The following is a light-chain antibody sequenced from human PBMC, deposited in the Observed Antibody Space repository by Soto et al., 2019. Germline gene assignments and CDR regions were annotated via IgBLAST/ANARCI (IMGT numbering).Light chain of an antibody. V-gene: IGLV1-40*01. J-gene: IGLJ3*02. CDR3: QSYDTRLSGSIV. CDR2: GHN. Sequence: QSVLTQSPSVSGAPGQRVTISCTGSSSNIGAGYDVNWYQQLPGTAPKLLISGHNIRPSGVPDRFSASKSGTSASLAIAGLQAEDEADYYCQSYDTRLSGSIVFGGGTKLTVL. CDR1: SSNIGAGYD.